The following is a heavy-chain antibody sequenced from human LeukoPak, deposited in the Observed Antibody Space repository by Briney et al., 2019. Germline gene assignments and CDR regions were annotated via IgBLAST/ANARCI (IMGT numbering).Heavy chain of an antibody. Sequence: GGSLRLSCAASGFTFSTSVMHWVRQAPGKGLEWLSFIRFDGSEKYYADSVKARFSISRDNSMNTLYLQMNSLRPEDTAVYYCAKQGLVPATAGDWGQGTLVTVSS. J-gene: IGHJ4*02. V-gene: IGHV3-30*02. D-gene: IGHD2-2*01. CDR3: AKQGLVPATAGD. CDR2: IRFDGSEK. CDR1: GFTFSTSV.